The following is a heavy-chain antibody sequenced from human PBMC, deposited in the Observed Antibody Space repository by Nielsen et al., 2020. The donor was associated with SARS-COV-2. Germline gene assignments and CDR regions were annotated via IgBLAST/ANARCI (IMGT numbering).Heavy chain of an antibody. CDR1: GFTFDDYA. J-gene: IGHJ6*02. V-gene: IGHV3-9*01. CDR2: ISWNSGSI. CDR3: ANLPSPWGSGDYYGMDV. Sequence: GGSLRLSCAASGFTFDDYAMHWVRQAPGKGLEWVSGISWNSGSIGYADSVKGRFTISRDNAKNSLYLQMNSLRAEDTALYYCANLPSPWGSGDYYGMDVWGQGTTVTVSS. D-gene: IGHD3-10*01.